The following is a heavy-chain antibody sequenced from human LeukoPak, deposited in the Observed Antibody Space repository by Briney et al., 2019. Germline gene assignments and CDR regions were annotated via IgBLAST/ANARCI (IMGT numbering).Heavy chain of an antibody. CDR3: AIAVAGTRYFQH. CDR1: GFTFSSYD. D-gene: IGHD6-19*01. V-gene: IGHV3-13*01. CDR2: FGTTDDT. Sequence: GGSLRLSCTASGFTFSSYDMHWVRQATGKGLEWVSTFGTTDDTYYPGSVKARFTISRENAKNSLYLQMSSLRAGDTAVYYCAIAVAGTRYFQHWGQGTLVTVSS. J-gene: IGHJ1*01.